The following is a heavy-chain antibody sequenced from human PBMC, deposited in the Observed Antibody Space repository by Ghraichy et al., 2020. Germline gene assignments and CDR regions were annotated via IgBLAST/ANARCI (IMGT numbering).Heavy chain of an antibody. CDR2: FGSGGNI. V-gene: IGHV3-48*02. D-gene: IGHD2-21*02. CDR3: ARDRSGAWRADAFDI. Sequence: GGSLRLSCATSGFTFSTYSLNWVRQAPGKGLEWVAYFGSGGNIYYADSVRGRFTISRDNAKNSLTQQMDSLRDEDTAVYYCARDRSGAWRADAFDIWGKGTMVIVSS. CDR1: GFTFSTYS. J-gene: IGHJ3*02.